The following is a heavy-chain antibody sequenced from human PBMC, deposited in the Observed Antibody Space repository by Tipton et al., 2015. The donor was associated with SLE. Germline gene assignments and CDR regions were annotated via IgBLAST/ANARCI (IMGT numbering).Heavy chain of an antibody. D-gene: IGHD3-3*01. CDR3: ARDEGLYDFWSGPLDY. V-gene: IGHV3-7*01. Sequence: GSLRLSCAASGFTFSSYWMSWVRQAPGKGLEWVANIKQDGSEKYYVDSVKGRFTISRDNAKNSLYLQMNSLRAEDTAVYYCARDEGLYDFWSGPLDYWGQGTLVTVSS. J-gene: IGHJ4*02. CDR2: IKQDGSEK. CDR1: GFTFSSYW.